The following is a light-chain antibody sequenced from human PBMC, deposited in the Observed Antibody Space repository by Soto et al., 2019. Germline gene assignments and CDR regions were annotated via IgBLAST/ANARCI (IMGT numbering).Light chain of an antibody. V-gene: IGLV2-14*03. CDR1: SSDVGGYNF. CDR2: DVN. J-gene: IGLJ1*01. Sequence: QSALTQPASVSGSPGQSITISCTGTSSDVGGYNFVSWYQQHPGKVPKLMIFDVNRRPSGVSDRFSGSKSGTTASLTISGLQAEDEGDYYCCSYTSSSPLVFGSGTKLTVL. CDR3: CSYTSSSPLV.